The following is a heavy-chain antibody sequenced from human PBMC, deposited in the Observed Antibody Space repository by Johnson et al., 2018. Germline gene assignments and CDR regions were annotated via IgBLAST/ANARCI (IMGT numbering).Heavy chain of an antibody. CDR2: INTDGSPT. CDR1: GFTFSNYW. V-gene: IGHV3-74*01. CDR3: ARDHEKRALRHAAEYFQH. J-gene: IGHJ1*01. Sequence: EVQLVESGGGLMQPGGSLRISCAASGFTFSNYWMHWVRQAPGKGLVWVSRINTDGSPTNYADSVKGRFTISRDNAKNTVYLQMNSLRVEDTGVYYCARDHEKRALRHAAEYFQHWGQGTLVIVSS.